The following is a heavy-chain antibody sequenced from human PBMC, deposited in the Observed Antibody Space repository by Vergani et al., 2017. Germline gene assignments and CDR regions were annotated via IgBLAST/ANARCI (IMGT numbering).Heavy chain of an antibody. CDR1: GGSISSSNW. J-gene: IGHJ6*02. Sequence: QVQLQESGPGLVKPPGTLSLTCDVSGGSISSSNWWSWVRQPPGKGLEWIGEIYHSGRINYNPSLKSRITISVDKSKNHFSLKLSSVTAADTAVYYCARSLWFEECSYGMDVWGQETTVTVSS. D-gene: IGHD3-10*01. CDR3: ARSLWFEECSYGMDV. CDR2: IYHSGRI. V-gene: IGHV4-4*03.